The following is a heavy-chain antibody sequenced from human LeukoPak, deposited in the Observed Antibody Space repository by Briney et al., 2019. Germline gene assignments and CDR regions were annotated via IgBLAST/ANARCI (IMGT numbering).Heavy chain of an antibody. J-gene: IGHJ5*02. CDR1: GSTFSTDA. CDR3: ARGGKLEPTALAS. D-gene: IGHD2-21*02. CDR2: ISDDGSKI. Sequence: GGSLRLSCAASGSTFSTDAMHWVRQAPGKGLEWVAVISDDGSKIYYADSVKGRFTISRDNANRMLSLHINSLRVEDSAIYYCARGGKLEPTALASWGQGSLVVVSS. V-gene: IGHV3-30*04.